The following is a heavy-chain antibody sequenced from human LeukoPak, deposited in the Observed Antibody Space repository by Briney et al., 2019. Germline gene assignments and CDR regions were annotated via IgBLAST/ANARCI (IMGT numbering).Heavy chain of an antibody. Sequence: GRSLRLSCAASGLTFSSYSMNWVRHAPGKGREWVSSISSSSSYIYYADSVKGRFTIARDNAKNSLYLQMNSLRAEDTAVYYCARVVVRGVMPDYYYYGMDVWGQGTTVTVSS. V-gene: IGHV3-21*01. CDR3: ARVVVRGVMPDYYYYGMDV. D-gene: IGHD3-10*01. CDR1: GLTFSSYS. CDR2: ISSSSSYI. J-gene: IGHJ6*02.